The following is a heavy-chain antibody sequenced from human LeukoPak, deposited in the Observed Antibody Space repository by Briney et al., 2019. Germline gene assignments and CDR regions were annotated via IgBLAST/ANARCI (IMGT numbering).Heavy chain of an antibody. V-gene: IGHV3-7*01. CDR1: GFTFSMYW. J-gene: IGHJ6*02. CDR3: TRDRQGPRLYEMDI. CDR2: IKVDGSEI. D-gene: IGHD2-8*01. Sequence: PGGSLRLSCAASGFTFSMYWMSWVRQAPGKGPEWVANIKVDGSEIYYVDSVKGRFTISRDNAKNSPYLQMNSLRAEDTAVYYCTRDRQGPRLYEMDIWGQGTTVTVSS.